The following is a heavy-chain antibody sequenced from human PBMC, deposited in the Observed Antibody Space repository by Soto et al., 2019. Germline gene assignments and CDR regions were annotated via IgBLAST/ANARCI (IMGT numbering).Heavy chain of an antibody. CDR1: GFTFSSYA. J-gene: IGHJ4*02. V-gene: IGHV3-30-3*01. CDR3: ARGYAYYYDSSGYYHDDY. D-gene: IGHD3-22*01. Sequence: QVQLVESGGGVVQPGRSLRLSCAASGFTFSSYAMHWVRQAPGKGLEWVAVISYDGSNKYYADSVKGRFTISRDNSKNTLYLQMNSLRAEDTAVYYCARGYAYYYDSSGYYHDDYWGQGTLVTVSS. CDR2: ISYDGSNK.